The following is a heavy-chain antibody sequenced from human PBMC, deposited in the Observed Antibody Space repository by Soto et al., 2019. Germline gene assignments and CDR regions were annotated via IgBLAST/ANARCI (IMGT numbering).Heavy chain of an antibody. CDR3: ARGEQYSGRIFDY. J-gene: IGHJ4*01. CDR1: GDSVSSNSAG. D-gene: IGHD1-26*01. CDR2: TYYRSKWYY. Sequence: SQTLSLTCAITGDSVSSNSAGWSWVRQSPSRGLEWLGRTYYRSKWYYEYAVSVRGRITINPDTSKNQYSLQLNSATPEDTAVYFCARGEQYSGRIFDYWGQGTLVIVSS. V-gene: IGHV6-1*01.